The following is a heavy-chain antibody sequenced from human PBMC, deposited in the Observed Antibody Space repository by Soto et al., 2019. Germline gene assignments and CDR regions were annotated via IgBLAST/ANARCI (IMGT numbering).Heavy chain of an antibody. V-gene: IGHV3-33*01. CDR1: GFTFSSYG. CDR2: IWYDGSNK. Sequence: QVQLVESGGGVVQPGRSLRLSCAASGFTFSSYGMHWVRQAPGKGLEWVAVIWYDGSNKYYADSVKGRFTISRDNSKNTLYLQMNSLRDEDTAVYYCARERRFKYTAMVTGVLGYWGQGTLVTVSS. CDR3: ARERRFKYTAMVTGVLGY. D-gene: IGHD5-18*01. J-gene: IGHJ4*02.